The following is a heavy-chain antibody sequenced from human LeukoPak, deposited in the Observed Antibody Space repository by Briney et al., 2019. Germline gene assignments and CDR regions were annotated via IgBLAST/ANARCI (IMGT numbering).Heavy chain of an antibody. V-gene: IGHV1-2*02. D-gene: IGHD6-25*01. Sequence: ASVKVSCKASGYTFTGYYMHWVRQAPGQGLEWMGWINPNSGGTNYAQKFQGRVTMARDTSISTAYMELSRLRSDDTAVYYCARERTPGSGYGVDYWGQGTVVTVSS. J-gene: IGHJ4*02. CDR2: INPNSGGT. CDR3: ARERTPGSGYGVDY. CDR1: GYTFTGYY.